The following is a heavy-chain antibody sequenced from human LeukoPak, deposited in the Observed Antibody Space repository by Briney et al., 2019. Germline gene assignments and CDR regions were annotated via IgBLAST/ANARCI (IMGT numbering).Heavy chain of an antibody. V-gene: IGHV3-13*01. Sequence: GGSLRLSCAASGFTFSSYDIHWVRQATGKGLEWVSGIGTAGEIYYPGSVKGRFTISRENAKNSLYLQMNSLRAGDTAVYCARAAYSSTWYSRYFDLWGRGTLVTVSS. D-gene: IGHD6-13*01. CDR3: ARAAYSSTWYSRYFDL. J-gene: IGHJ2*01. CDR1: GFTFSSYD. CDR2: IGTAGEI.